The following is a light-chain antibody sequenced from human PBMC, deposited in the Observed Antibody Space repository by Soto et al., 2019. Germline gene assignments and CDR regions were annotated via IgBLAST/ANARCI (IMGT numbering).Light chain of an antibody. Sequence: SYELTQPPSVPVSPGQTASISCSGDKLGDRYACWYQQKPGQSPVLVISQDSKRPSGIPERFSGSNSGNTATLTISGTQAMDEADYYCQAWDNSLVVFGGGTKLTVL. V-gene: IGLV3-1*01. CDR1: KLGDRY. CDR3: QAWDNSLVV. CDR2: QDS. J-gene: IGLJ2*01.